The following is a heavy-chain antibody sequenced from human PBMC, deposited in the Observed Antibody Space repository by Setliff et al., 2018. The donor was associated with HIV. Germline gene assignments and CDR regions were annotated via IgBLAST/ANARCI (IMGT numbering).Heavy chain of an antibody. D-gene: IGHD6-13*01. CDR1: GFTFTNYW. V-gene: IGHV3-74*01. CDR3: ARDSGSTWYASRRSDY. Sequence: PGGSLRLSCAASGFTFTNYWMHWVRQAPGKGLMWVSRTNSDGTTTTYADSVRGRFTISRDNARNSLYLQMNSLRAEDAAVYYCARDSGSTWYASRRSDYWGQGTLVTVSS. CDR2: TNSDGTTT. J-gene: IGHJ4*02.